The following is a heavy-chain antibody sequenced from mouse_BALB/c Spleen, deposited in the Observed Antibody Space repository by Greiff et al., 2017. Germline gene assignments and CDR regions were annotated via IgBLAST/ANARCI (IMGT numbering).Heavy chain of an antibody. J-gene: IGHJ4*01. CDR3: ARYYYGQAMDY. CDR2: INSNGGST. Sequence: EVKLMESGGGLVQPGGSLKLSCAASVFTFSSYGMSWVRQTPDKRLELVATINSNGGSTYYPDSVKGRFTISRDNAKNTLYLQMSSLKSEDTAMYYCARYYYGQAMDYWGQGTSVTVSS. V-gene: IGHV5-6-3*01. CDR1: VFTFSSYG. D-gene: IGHD1-1*01.